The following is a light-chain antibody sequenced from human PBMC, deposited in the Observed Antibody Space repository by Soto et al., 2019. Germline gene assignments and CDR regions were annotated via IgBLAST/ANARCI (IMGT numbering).Light chain of an antibody. J-gene: IGKJ1*01. CDR2: AAS. CDR1: ESIRSY. Sequence: DIQMTQSPSSLSASVRDRVTISCRASESIRSYLNWYQHKPGNAPKLLIYAASTLQSGIPSRFSGSGSGTDFIFTITSLQPEDFATYFCQQSYNSPPTFGQGTKVDIK. V-gene: IGKV1-39*01. CDR3: QQSYNSPPT.